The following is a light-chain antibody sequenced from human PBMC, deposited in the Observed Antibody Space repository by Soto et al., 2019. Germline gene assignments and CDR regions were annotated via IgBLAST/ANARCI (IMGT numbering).Light chain of an antibody. CDR2: RNN. CDR3: AALDDSLSGVV. CDR1: SSNIGSNY. Sequence: QSVLTQPPSASGTPGQRVTISRSGTSSNIGSNYVYWYQQLPGTAPKLLIYRNNQRPSGVPDRFSGSKSGTSASLAISGLRSEDEADYYCAALDDSLSGVVFGGGTKLTVL. J-gene: IGLJ3*02. V-gene: IGLV1-47*01.